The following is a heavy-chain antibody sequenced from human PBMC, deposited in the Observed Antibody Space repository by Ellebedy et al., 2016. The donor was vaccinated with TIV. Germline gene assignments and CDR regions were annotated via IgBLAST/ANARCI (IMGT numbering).Heavy chain of an antibody. Sequence: GESLKISCAASGFTFSNAWMSWVRQAPGKGLEWVGRIKSNTDGVTTDYAAPVKGRFTISTDDSKNTLYLQMNSLKTEDTAVYYCTTGGFRGYWGQGTLVTVSS. CDR2: IKSNTDGVTT. J-gene: IGHJ4*02. CDR1: GFTFSNAW. D-gene: IGHD3-10*01. V-gene: IGHV3-15*01. CDR3: TTGGFRGY.